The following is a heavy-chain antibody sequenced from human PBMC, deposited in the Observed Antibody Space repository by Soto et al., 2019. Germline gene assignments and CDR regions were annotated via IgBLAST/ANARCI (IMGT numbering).Heavy chain of an antibody. CDR3: ARGYDTMVRGVIQYAIDV. Sequence: SETLSLTCTVFGCSISSSSYYWGWIRQPPGKGLEWIGSIYYSGSTYYNPSLKSRVTISVDTSKNQFSLKLSSVTAADTAVYYCARGYDTMVRGVIQYAIDVWGQGTTVT. V-gene: IGHV4-39*01. CDR2: IYYSGST. CDR1: GCSISSSSYY. D-gene: IGHD3-10*01. J-gene: IGHJ6*02.